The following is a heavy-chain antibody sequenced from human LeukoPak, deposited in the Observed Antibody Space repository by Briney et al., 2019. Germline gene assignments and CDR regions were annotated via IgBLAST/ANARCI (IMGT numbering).Heavy chain of an antibody. J-gene: IGHJ4*02. Sequence: GGSLRLSCAASGFTFSSYAMSWVRQAPGRGLEWVSAISGSGGSTYYADSVKGRFTISRDNSKNTLYLQMNSLRAEDTAVYYCAKDQRITMVRDLGSYFDYWGQGTLVTVSS. CDR3: AKDQRITMVRDLGSYFDY. CDR1: GFTFSSYA. D-gene: IGHD3-10*01. CDR2: ISGSGGST. V-gene: IGHV3-23*01.